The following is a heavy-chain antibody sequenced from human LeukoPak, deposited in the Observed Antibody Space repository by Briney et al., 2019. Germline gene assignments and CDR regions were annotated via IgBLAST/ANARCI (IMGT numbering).Heavy chain of an antibody. CDR1: GYTLTSYG. Sequence: ASVKVSCKASGYTLTSYGISWVRQAPGQGLEWMGWISGYNGNTNYEQKFQGRVTMTRDTSTSTVYMELSSLRSEDTAVYYCARVRYCSSPSCPDFDYWGQGTLVTVSS. V-gene: IGHV1-18*01. J-gene: IGHJ4*02. D-gene: IGHD2-2*01. CDR3: ARVRYCSSPSCPDFDY. CDR2: ISGYNGNT.